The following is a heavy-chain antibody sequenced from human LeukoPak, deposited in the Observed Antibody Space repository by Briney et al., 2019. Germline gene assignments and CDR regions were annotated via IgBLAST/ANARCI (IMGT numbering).Heavy chain of an antibody. CDR1: GYSFSNFW. Sequence: GESLKISCKGSGYSFSNFWIVWVRQMPGKGLEWLGIISPGDSDTRYSPSFQGQVTISADKSISTAYLQWSSLKASDTAMYYCARHNLGDSSSWYFDYWGQGTLVTVSS. V-gene: IGHV5-51*01. J-gene: IGHJ4*02. D-gene: IGHD6-13*01. CDR2: ISPGDSDT. CDR3: ARHNLGDSSSWYFDY.